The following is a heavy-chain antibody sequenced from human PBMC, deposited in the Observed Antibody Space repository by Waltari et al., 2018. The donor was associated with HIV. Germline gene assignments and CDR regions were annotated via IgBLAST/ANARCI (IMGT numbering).Heavy chain of an antibody. J-gene: IGHJ4*02. CDR1: GGSVSRGNYY. Sequence: QVQLQESGPGLVKPSETLSLTCTVSGGSVSRGNYYWSWFRQPPGKGLEWIGYIYYSGSTNYNPSLKSQVTISIDTSKNQFSLKLRSVTAADTALYYCARSTVVAGSSFDYWGQGTLVTVPS. CDR3: ARSTVVAGSSFDY. CDR2: IYYSGST. D-gene: IGHD6-19*01. V-gene: IGHV4-61*01.